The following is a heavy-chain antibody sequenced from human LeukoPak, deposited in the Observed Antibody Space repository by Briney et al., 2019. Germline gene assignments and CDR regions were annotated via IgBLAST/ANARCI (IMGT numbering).Heavy chain of an antibody. J-gene: IGHJ5*02. CDR2: ISYDGSNK. V-gene: IGHV3-30*03. Sequence: PGRSLRLSCAASGFTFSSYGMHWVRQAPGKGLEWVAVISYDGSNKYYADSVKGRFTISRDNSKNTLYLQMNSLRAEDTAVYYCARDFRDNHGDLVSQYNWFDPWGQGTLVTVSS. D-gene: IGHD2-21*01. CDR3: ARDFRDNHGDLVSQYNWFDP. CDR1: GFTFSSYG.